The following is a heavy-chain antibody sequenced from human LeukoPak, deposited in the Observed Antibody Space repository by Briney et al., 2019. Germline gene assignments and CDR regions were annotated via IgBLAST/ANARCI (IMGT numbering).Heavy chain of an antibody. CDR3: ARERYYDSSGYSPDAFDI. Sequence: SETLSLTCAVYGGSFSGYYWSWIRQPPGKGLEWIGEINHSGSTNYNPSLKSRVTISVDTSKNQFSLKLSSVTAADTAVYYCARERYYDSSGYSPDAFDIWGQGTMVTVSS. J-gene: IGHJ3*02. D-gene: IGHD3-22*01. CDR2: INHSGST. V-gene: IGHV4-34*01. CDR1: GGSFSGYY.